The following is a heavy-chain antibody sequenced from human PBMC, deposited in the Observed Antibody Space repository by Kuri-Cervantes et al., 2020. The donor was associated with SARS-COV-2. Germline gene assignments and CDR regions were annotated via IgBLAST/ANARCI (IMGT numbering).Heavy chain of an antibody. V-gene: IGHV4-61*02. D-gene: IGHD3-3*01. Sequence: SETLSLTCTVSGGSISSGSYYWSWIRQPAGKGLEWIGRIYTSGSTNYNPSHKSRVTISVDTSKNQFSLKLSSVTAADTAVYYCARGSVGAIFGVVTHYYYMDVWGKGNTV. CDR1: GGSISSGSYY. CDR3: ARGSVGAIFGVVTHYYYMDV. CDR2: IYTSGST. J-gene: IGHJ6*03.